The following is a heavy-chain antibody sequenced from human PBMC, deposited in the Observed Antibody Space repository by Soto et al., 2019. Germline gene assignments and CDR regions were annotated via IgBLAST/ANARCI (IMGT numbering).Heavy chain of an antibody. V-gene: IGHV1-2*04. J-gene: IGHJ6*02. D-gene: IGHD2-8*01. Sequence: ASVKVSCKASGYSFTDYHIHWVRQAPGQGLEWLGRINPKSGGTSTAQKFQGWVTMTTDTSISTASMELTRLTSDDTAIYYCAKGDSTDCSNGVCSFFYNHDMDVWGQGTTVTVSS. CDR2: INPKSGGT. CDR1: GYSFTDYH. CDR3: AKGDSTDCSNGVCSFFYNHDMDV.